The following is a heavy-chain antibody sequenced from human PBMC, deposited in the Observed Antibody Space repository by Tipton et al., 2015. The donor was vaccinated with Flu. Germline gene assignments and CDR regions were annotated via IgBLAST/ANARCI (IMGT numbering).Heavy chain of an antibody. D-gene: IGHD4-11*01. CDR2: IYYTGST. J-gene: IGHJ4*02. V-gene: IGHV4-59*01. Sequence: TLSLTCTVSGGSISSYYWKWIRQAPGKGLEWIGYIYYTGSTIYNPSIQSRVTMSLDTSKTQFSLKLNSVTAADTAVYYCARDDYKNPRSRQFWGLGALVTVSS. CDR3: ARDDYKNPRSRQF. CDR1: GGSISSYY.